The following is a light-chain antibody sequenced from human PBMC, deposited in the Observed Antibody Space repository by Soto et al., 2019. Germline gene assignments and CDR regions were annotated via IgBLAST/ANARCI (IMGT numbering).Light chain of an antibody. CDR3: QQRSNWPSIT. CDR1: RSVTNNY. Sequence: EIVLTQSPGTLSFFPGERATLSCRASRSVTNNYLAWHQQKPGQTPRLLIYDASNRATGIPARFTGSGSGTDSTLTISSLEPEDFAVYYCQQRSNWPSITFGQGTRLEIK. V-gene: IGKV3-11*01. CDR2: DAS. J-gene: IGKJ5*01.